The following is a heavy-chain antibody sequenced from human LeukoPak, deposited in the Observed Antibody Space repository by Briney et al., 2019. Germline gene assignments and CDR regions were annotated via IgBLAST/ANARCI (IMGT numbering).Heavy chain of an antibody. J-gene: IGHJ6*02. V-gene: IGHV1-69*13. CDR1: GGTFSSYA. D-gene: IGHD2-2*01. Sequence: WASVKVSCKASGGTFSSYAISWVRQAPGQGLEWMGGIIPIFGTANYAQKFQGRVTITADESTSTAYMELSSLRSEDTAVYYCARGTVVPAAGPGRYDHYVMDVWGQGTTVTVSS. CDR2: IIPIFGTA. CDR3: ARGTVVPAAGPGRYDHYVMDV.